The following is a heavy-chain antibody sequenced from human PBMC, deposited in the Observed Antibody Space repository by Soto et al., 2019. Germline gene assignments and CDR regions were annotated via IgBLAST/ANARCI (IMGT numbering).Heavy chain of an antibody. Sequence: SETLSLTCSFSGDSVTSHYLTWIRQSPEKGLEWIGYMHYTGFSHYNPSLKSRLTISVDTSKNQFSLQLTSVTAADTAVYYCARGTARGYSYGLGYWGQGTLVTVSS. D-gene: IGHD5-18*01. CDR1: GDSVTSHY. CDR3: ARGTARGYSYGLGY. CDR2: MHYTGFS. J-gene: IGHJ4*02. V-gene: IGHV4-59*02.